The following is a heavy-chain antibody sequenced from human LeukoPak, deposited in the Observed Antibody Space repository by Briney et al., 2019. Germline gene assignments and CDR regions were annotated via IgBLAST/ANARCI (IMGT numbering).Heavy chain of an antibody. CDR1: GGSISSYY. J-gene: IGHJ4*02. D-gene: IGHD6-13*01. CDR3: ARSARDSSSRFFDY. V-gene: IGHV4-4*07. Sequence: PSETLSLTCTVSGGSISSYYWSWIRQPAGKGLEWIGRIYTSGSTNYNPSLKSRVTMSVDTSKNQFSLKLSSVTAADTAVYYCARSARDSSSRFFDYWGQGTLVTVSS. CDR2: IYTSGST.